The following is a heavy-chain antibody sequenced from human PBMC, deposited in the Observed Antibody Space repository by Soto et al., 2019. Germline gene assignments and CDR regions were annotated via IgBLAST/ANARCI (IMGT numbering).Heavy chain of an antibody. J-gene: IGHJ4*02. V-gene: IGHV3-72*01. CDR2: TKNIGNNYAT. Sequence: EVPVVESGGGLVQPGGSLRLSCAASGFTISDHFIDWVRQAPGKGLEWVGRTKNIGNNYATEYAASVKGRFTISRDDSRNSVYLYMNRLKSEDKAVYFCARGGNEYRYWGQGTLVTVSS. CDR3: ARGGNEYRY. CDR1: GFTISDHF. D-gene: IGHD5-12*01.